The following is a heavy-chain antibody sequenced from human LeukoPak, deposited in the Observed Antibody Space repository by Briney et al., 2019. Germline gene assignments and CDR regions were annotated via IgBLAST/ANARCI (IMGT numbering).Heavy chain of an antibody. Sequence: GGSLRLSCAASGFTFSSYSMNWVRQAPGKGLEWVSYISSSSSTIYYADSVKGRFTISRDNAKNSLYLQMNSLRAEDTAIYYCAKEGGDTYGHGLFDYWGQGTLVTVSS. V-gene: IGHV3-48*04. J-gene: IGHJ4*02. CDR1: GFTFSSYS. CDR2: ISSSSSTI. D-gene: IGHD5-18*01. CDR3: AKEGGDTYGHGLFDY.